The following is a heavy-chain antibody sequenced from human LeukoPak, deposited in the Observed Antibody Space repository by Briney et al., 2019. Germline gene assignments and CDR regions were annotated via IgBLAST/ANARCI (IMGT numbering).Heavy chain of an antibody. V-gene: IGHV4-34*01. CDR3: ARVGYYGQRGYCSGGSCGEDV. CDR2: INHSGST. J-gene: IGHJ6*04. D-gene: IGHD2-15*01. Sequence: SETLSLTXAVYGGSFSGYYWSWIRQPPGKGLEWIGEINHSGSTNYNPSLKSRVTISVDTSKNQFSLKLSSVTAADTAVYYCARVGYYGQRGYCSGGSCGEDVWGKGTTVTVSS. CDR1: GGSFSGYY.